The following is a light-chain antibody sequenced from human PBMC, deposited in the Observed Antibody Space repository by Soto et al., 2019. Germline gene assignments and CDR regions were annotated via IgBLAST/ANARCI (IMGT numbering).Light chain of an antibody. V-gene: IGKV3-20*01. CDR2: AAS. CDR1: QSINNRY. CDR3: QQFGSSPGFT. J-gene: IGKJ3*01. Sequence: EIVLTQSPGTLSLSPGERATLSCRASQSINNRYLAWYQQKPGQAPRLLIYAASSRATGIPDRFSGSGSGTDFNVTISRLEPEYFAVYYCQQFGSSPGFTFGPGTKVDIK.